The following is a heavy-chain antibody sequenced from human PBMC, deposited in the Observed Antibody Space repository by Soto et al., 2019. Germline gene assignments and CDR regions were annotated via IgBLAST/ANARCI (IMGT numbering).Heavy chain of an antibody. CDR3: ARDHIYCGGDCSPGWFDP. V-gene: IGHV1-69*13. CDR1: GGTCSSYA. D-gene: IGHD2-21*02. Sequence: SVKVSCKASGGTCSSYAISCVVRSPLRGREWMGGIIPIFGTANYAQKFQGRVTITADESTSTAYMELSSLRSEDTAVYYCARDHIYCGGDCSPGWFDPWGQGTLVTVSS. CDR2: IIPIFGTA. J-gene: IGHJ5*02.